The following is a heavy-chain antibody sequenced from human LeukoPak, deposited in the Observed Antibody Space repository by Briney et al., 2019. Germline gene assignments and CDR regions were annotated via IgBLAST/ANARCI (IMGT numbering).Heavy chain of an antibody. D-gene: IGHD3-22*01. CDR3: TGLVGRYSSGLYYYYFDY. J-gene: IGHJ4*02. Sequence: SETLSLTCTVSGDSINSLDLWSWVRQPPGKGLEWIGEMYLSGTTHSNPSVKSRVTISIDKSKNQFFLNLSSVTAANTAVYYCTGLVGRYSSGLYYYYFDYWGQGTLVTVSS. CDR2: MYLSGTT. V-gene: IGHV4-4*02. CDR1: GDSINSLDL.